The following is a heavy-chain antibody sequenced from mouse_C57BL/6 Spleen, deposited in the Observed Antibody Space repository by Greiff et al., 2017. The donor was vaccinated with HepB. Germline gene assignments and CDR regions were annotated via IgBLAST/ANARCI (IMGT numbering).Heavy chain of an antibody. Sequence: DVMLVESGGGLVQPGGSLKLSCAASGFTFSDYYMYWVRQTPEKRLEWVAYISNGGGSTYYPDTVKGRFTISRDNAKNTLYLQMSRLKSEDTAMYYCARHDGYYEYFDVWGTGTTVTVSS. D-gene: IGHD2-3*01. CDR1: GFTFSDYY. J-gene: IGHJ1*03. CDR2: ISNGGGST. V-gene: IGHV5-12*01. CDR3: ARHDGYYEYFDV.